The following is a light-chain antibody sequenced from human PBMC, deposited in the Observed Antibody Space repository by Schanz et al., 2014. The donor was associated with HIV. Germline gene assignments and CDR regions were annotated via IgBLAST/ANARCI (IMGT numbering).Light chain of an antibody. V-gene: IGKV3-20*01. CDR3: QQYGSSPRT. J-gene: IGKJ1*01. Sequence: EIVVTQSPGTLSLSPGARATVSCRASQKVNSDLAWYQQKPGQPPRLLIYGASTRATGVPARFSGSGSGTDFTLTISRLEPEDFAVYYCQQYGSSPRTFGQGTKVEIK. CDR1: QKVNSD. CDR2: GAS.